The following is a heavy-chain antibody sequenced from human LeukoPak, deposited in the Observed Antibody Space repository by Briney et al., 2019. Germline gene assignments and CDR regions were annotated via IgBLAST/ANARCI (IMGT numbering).Heavy chain of an antibody. CDR2: IYYSGST. V-gene: IGHV4-59*01. Sequence: SETLSLTCTVSGGSISSYYWSWIRQPPGKGLEWIGYIYYSGSTNYNPSLKSRVTISVDTSKNQFSLKLSSVTAADTAVYYCARTGDSSGWFNWFDPWGQGTLVTVSS. D-gene: IGHD6-19*01. CDR3: ARTGDSSGWFNWFDP. CDR1: GGSISSYY. J-gene: IGHJ5*02.